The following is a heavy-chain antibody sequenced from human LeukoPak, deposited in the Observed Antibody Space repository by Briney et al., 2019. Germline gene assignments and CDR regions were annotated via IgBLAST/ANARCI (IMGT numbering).Heavy chain of an antibody. V-gene: IGHV3-21*01. CDR2: ISSSSSYI. J-gene: IGHJ4*02. CDR1: GFTFSSYS. D-gene: IGHD6-13*01. CDR3: ARAMGSWYSSSYFDY. Sequence: GGSLRLSCAASGFTFSSYSMNWVRQAPGKGLEWVSSISSSSSYIYYADSVKGRFTISRDNAKNSLYLQMNSLRAEDTAVYYCARAMGSWYSSSYFDYWGQGTLVTVSS.